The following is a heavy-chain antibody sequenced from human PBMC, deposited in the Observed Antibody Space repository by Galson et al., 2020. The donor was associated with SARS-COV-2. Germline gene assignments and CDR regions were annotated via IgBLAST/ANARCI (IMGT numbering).Heavy chain of an antibody. D-gene: IGHD2-21*02. V-gene: IGHV4-31*03. CDR3: AREIAYCGSDCYSRFDP. CDR2: IYNNERT. CDR1: GGSIRSGDYY. J-gene: IGHJ5*02. Sequence: ETSETLSLTCTVAGGSIRSGDYYWSWIRQHPGKGLEWIGYIYNNERTYYNPPLKGRLTISADTSTNQFSLKLTPVTAADTAVYYCAREIAYCGSDCYSRFDPWGQGTLVTVSS.